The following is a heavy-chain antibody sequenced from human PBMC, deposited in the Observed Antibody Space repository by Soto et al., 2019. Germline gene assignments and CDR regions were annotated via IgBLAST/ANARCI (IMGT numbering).Heavy chain of an antibody. V-gene: IGHV3-48*02. CDR2: ISSSSSTI. D-gene: IGHD6-13*01. Sequence: PGGYLRLSCAASGFTFSSYSMNWVRQAPGKGLEWVSYISSSSSTIYYADSVKGRFTISRDNAKNSLYLQMNSLRDEDTAVYYCARQQGYSSSWYGSYYYYYGMDVWGQGTTVTVSS. CDR3: ARQQGYSSSWYGSYYYYYGMDV. CDR1: GFTFSSYS. J-gene: IGHJ6*02.